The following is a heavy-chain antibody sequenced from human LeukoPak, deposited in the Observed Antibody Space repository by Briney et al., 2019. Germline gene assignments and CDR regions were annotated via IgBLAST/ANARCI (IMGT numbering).Heavy chain of an antibody. J-gene: IGHJ5*02. CDR1: GFTFSSYA. D-gene: IGHD1-26*01. V-gene: IGHV3-23*01. CDR2: ISGSGATT. Sequence: GGSLRLSCAASGFTFSSYAMSWVRQAPGKGLEWVSAISGSGATTYYADSVKGRFTISRDNSKNTLYLQMNSLRAEDTAVYYCAKGTSSGSYRRFDPWGLGTLVTVSS. CDR3: AKGTSSGSYRRFDP.